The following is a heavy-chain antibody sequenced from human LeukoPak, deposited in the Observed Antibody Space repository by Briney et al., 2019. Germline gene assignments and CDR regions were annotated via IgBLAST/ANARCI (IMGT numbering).Heavy chain of an antibody. J-gene: IGHJ4*02. Sequence: ASVKVSCKASGYTFTDFYMHWVRQAPGQGLEWMGWINPNSGGTNYAQKFQGRVTMTRDTSISTAYMELSRLRSDDTAVYYCARTVGFLEWLLFYFDYWGQGTLVTVSS. V-gene: IGHV1-2*02. CDR3: ARTVGFLEWLLFYFDY. CDR2: INPNSGGT. D-gene: IGHD3-3*01. CDR1: GYTFTDFY.